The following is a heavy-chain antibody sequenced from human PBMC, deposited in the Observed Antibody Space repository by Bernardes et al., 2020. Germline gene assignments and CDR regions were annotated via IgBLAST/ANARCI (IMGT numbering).Heavy chain of an antibody. V-gene: IGHV1-2*04. CDR1: GYTFTGYY. D-gene: IGHD3-22*01. CDR2: INPNSGGT. CDR3: ARGYYDSSGYLRTWARVTDAFDI. J-gene: IGHJ3*02. Sequence: ASVKVSCKASGYTFTGYYMNWVRQAPGQGLEWMGWINPNSGGTNYAQKFQGWVTMTRDTSISTVYMELSRLRSDDTAVYYCARGYYDSSGYLRTWARVTDAFDIWGQGRMVTVSS.